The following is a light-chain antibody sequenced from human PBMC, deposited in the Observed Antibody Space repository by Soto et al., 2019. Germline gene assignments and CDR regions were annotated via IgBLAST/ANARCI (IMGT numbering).Light chain of an antibody. J-gene: IGKJ1*01. Sequence: EIVLTQSPGTLSLSPGERATLSCRASQSVSSSYVAWYQQKPGQAPRLLIYSASNRAAGVPDRFSGSGSGADFSLTISRLEPEDFAVYYCQQFGRSPWTFGQGTKV. CDR1: QSVSSSY. V-gene: IGKV3-20*01. CDR3: QQFGRSPWT. CDR2: SAS.